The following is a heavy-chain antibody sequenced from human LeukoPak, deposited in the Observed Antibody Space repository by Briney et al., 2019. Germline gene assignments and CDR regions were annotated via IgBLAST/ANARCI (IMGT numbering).Heavy chain of an antibody. V-gene: IGHV4-59*01. CDR1: GGSISSYY. CDR3: ARGGRGYPQTY. J-gene: IGHJ4*02. D-gene: IGHD5-12*01. CDR2: IYYSGST. Sequence: PSETLSLTCTVSGGSISSYYWSWIRQPPGKGPEWIGYIYYSGSTNYNPSLKSRVTISVDTSKNQFSLKLSSVTAADTAVYYCARGGRGYPQTYWGQGTLVTVSS.